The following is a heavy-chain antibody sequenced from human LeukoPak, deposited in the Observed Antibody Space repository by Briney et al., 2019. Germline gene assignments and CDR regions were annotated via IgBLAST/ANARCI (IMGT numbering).Heavy chain of an antibody. V-gene: IGHV3-30-3*01. CDR3: ARDLQMFTVIVVVID. CDR2: ISYDGSNK. D-gene: IGHD3-22*01. CDR1: GVTFSNYA. Sequence: GGSLRLSCAASGVTFSNYAMHWVRQAPGKGLEWVAVISYDGSNKYYADSVKGRFTISRDNSKNTLYLQMNSLRAEDTAVYYCARDLQMFTVIVVVIDWGQGTLVTVSS. J-gene: IGHJ4*02.